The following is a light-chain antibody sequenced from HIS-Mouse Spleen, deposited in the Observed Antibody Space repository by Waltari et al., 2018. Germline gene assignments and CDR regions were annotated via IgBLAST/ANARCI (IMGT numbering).Light chain of an antibody. V-gene: IGLV2-23*01. Sequence: QYALTQPASVSGSPGQSITISCTGPSSDVGSYNLVSGYQQHPGKAPKLMIYEGSKRPSGVSNRFSGSKSGNTASLTISGLQAEDEADYYCCSYAGSSTWVFGGGTKLTVL. CDR3: CSYAGSSTWV. J-gene: IGLJ3*02. CDR1: SSDVGSYNL. CDR2: EGS.